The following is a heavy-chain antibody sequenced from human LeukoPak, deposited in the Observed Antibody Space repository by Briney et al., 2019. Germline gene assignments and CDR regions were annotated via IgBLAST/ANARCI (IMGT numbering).Heavy chain of an antibody. CDR1: GFTFSSYG. D-gene: IGHD2-15*01. CDR2: IRYDGSNK. V-gene: IGHV3-30*02. Sequence: GGSLRLSCAASGFTFSSYGMHWVRQAPGKGLEWVAFIRYDGSNKYYADSVKGRFTISRDNAKNSLYLQMNSLRAEDTAVYYCARDAVVPFDYWGQGTLVTVSS. J-gene: IGHJ4*02. CDR3: ARDAVVPFDY.